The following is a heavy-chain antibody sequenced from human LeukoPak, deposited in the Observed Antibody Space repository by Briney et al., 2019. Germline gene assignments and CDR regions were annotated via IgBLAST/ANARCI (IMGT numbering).Heavy chain of an antibody. D-gene: IGHD6-13*01. CDR1: GFTFDDYA. V-gene: IGHV3-9*01. CDR2: ISWNSGSI. CDR3: AKSSIIAAAYIHSFDY. Sequence: GRSLRLSCAASGFTFDDYAMHWVRQAPGKGLEWVSGISWNSGSIGYADSEKGRFTISRDNAKNSLYLQMNSLRAEDTALYYCAKSSIIAAAYIHSFDYWGQGTLVTVSS. J-gene: IGHJ4*02.